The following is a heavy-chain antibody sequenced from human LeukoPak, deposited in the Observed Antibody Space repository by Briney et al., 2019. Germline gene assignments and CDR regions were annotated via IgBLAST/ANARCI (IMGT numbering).Heavy chain of an antibody. V-gene: IGHV1-2*02. CDR2: INAKSGAT. CDR3: AKGATEGYYYYYGLDV. J-gene: IGHJ6*02. Sequence: GASVTVSCKASGYTFTVYYMHWVRQAPGRGLEWRGWINAKSGATTYAQKFQDRATLTRDTSINTAYMDLSGLTSDDTAVFYCAKGATEGYYYYYGLDVWGQGTTVTVSS. CDR1: GYTFTVYY.